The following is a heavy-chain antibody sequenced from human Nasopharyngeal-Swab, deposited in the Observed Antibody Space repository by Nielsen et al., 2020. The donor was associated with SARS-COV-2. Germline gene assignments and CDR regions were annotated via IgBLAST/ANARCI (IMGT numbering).Heavy chain of an antibody. CDR1: GSTFSSYG. Sequence: GGSLRLSCAVSGSTFSSYGMHWVRQAPGKGLEWVAVIAYDGSNKYYVDSVKGRFTISRDNAKNSLYLQMNSLRAEDTAVYYCAREGGDYDILTGYSDDAFDIWGQGTMVTVSS. D-gene: IGHD3-9*01. CDR3: AREGGDYDILTGYSDDAFDI. V-gene: IGHV3-30*03. CDR2: IAYDGSNK. J-gene: IGHJ3*02.